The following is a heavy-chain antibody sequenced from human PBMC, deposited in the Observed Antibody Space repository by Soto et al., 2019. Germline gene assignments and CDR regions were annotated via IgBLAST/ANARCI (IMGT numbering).Heavy chain of an antibody. J-gene: IGHJ6*02. V-gene: IGHV3-21*01. CDR3: ARGTTGYNYGSTGMDV. CDR2: SSSDGYL. D-gene: IGHD5-18*01. Sequence: EVQLVESGGGLVKPGGSLRLSCAASGFTFSSYGMHWVRQAPGKGLEWVSSSSSDGYLYYADSVRGRFTISRDNAKNSLYLQMNSLRAEDTAVYYCARGTTGYNYGSTGMDVWGQGTTVTVSS. CDR1: GFTFSSYG.